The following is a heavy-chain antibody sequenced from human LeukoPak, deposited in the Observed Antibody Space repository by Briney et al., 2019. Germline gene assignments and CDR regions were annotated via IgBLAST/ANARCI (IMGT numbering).Heavy chain of an antibody. CDR1: GETLSGDY. D-gene: IGHD3-22*01. V-gene: IGHV1-2*02. J-gene: IGHJ5*02. Sequence: SGETLSGDYIHSVRESPGQGREWVGWINPKIVGTNYAQKFQGTVTMTRDTSISTAYMELSRLTYDDTAVYYCARFYETSAYYRSIWFDPWGQGTLVTVSS. CDR2: INPKIVGT. CDR3: ARFYETSAYYRSIWFDP.